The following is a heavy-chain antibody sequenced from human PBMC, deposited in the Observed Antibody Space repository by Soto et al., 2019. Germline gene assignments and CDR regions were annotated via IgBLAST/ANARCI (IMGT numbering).Heavy chain of an antibody. D-gene: IGHD3-3*01. Sequence: QVQLVQSGPEVRKPGASVKVSCKPSGYTFTRNGISWLRQAPGQGLEWMGWISAYNGNKNYAQKFQRRVTMTTDTSTSTAYLELRTLRSDDTAVYYCARDSTSRITSAFFESLLSNWCQRTLVTVSS. V-gene: IGHV1-18*01. CDR3: ARDSTSRITSAFFESLLSN. J-gene: IGHJ4*02. CDR2: ISAYNGNK. CDR1: GYTFTRNG.